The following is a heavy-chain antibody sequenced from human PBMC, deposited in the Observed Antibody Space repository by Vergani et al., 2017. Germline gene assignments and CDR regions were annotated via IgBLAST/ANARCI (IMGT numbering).Heavy chain of an antibody. J-gene: IGHJ4*02. CDR1: GYTFTSYY. CDR3: TRGWYYDSIAYWAY. V-gene: IGHV1-46*03. CDR2: INPIFGTA. Sequence: QVQLVQSGAEVKKPGASVKVSCKASGYTFTSYYMHWVRQAPGQGLEWMGIINPIFGTANYAQKFQGRVTITADESTSTAYMELSSLRSEDTAVYYCTRGWYYDSIAYWAYWGQGTLVTVSS. D-gene: IGHD3-22*01.